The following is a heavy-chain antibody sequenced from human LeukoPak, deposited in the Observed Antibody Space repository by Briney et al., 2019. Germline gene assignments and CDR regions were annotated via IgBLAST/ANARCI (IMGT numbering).Heavy chain of an antibody. D-gene: IGHD1-26*01. J-gene: IGHJ5*02. CDR3: AKEGVGAAGWFDP. CDR2: ISGNAIST. CDR1: GFSFSTYA. Sequence: PGGSLRLSCAASGFSFSTYAMSWVRQAPGKGLEWVSAISGNAISTYYADSVKGRFTISRDNSKNTVYLQMNSLRAEDTAVYYCAKEGVGAAGWFDPWGQGTLVTVSS. V-gene: IGHV3-23*01.